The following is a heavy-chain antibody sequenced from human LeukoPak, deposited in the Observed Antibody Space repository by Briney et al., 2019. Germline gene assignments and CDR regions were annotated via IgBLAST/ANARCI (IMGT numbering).Heavy chain of an antibody. CDR1: GGSISSYY. CDR2: IYYSGST. CDR3: AGGAAAGTQFDY. Sequence: SETLSLTCTVSGGSISSYYWSWIRQPPGKGLEWIGYIYYSGSTNYNPSLKSRVPISVDTSKNQFSLKLSSVTAADTAVYYCAGGAAAGTQFDYWGQGTLVTVSS. J-gene: IGHJ4*02. V-gene: IGHV4-59*01. D-gene: IGHD6-13*01.